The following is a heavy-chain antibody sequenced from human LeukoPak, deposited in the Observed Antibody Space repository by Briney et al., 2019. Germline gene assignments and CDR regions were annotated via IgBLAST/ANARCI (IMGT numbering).Heavy chain of an antibody. CDR2: ISFDGTNK. Sequence: PGGSLRLSCAASGLNFTIHAIHWVRQAPGKGLEWVAVISFDGTNKYYANSVQGRFTISRDNSKNTLYLHMNSLRAEDTDLFYSICYSCRKVRPSYHYGGQGTLVTVSS. CDR3: ICYSCRKVRPSYHY. CDR1: GLNFTIHA. V-gene: IGHV3-30-3*01. D-gene: IGHD2/OR15-2a*01. J-gene: IGHJ4*02.